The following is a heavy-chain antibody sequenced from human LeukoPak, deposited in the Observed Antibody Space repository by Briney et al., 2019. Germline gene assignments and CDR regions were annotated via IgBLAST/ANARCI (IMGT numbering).Heavy chain of an antibody. CDR3: AKDIRGSYWGTFDY. Sequence: GRSLRLSCAASGFTFDDYAMHWVRQAPGKGLEWVSGISWNSGSIGYADSVKGRFTISRDNAKNSLYLQMNSLRAEDTALYYCAKDIRGSYWGTFDYWGQGTLVTVSS. D-gene: IGHD1-26*01. J-gene: IGHJ4*02. CDR1: GFTFDDYA. V-gene: IGHV3-9*01. CDR2: ISWNSGSI.